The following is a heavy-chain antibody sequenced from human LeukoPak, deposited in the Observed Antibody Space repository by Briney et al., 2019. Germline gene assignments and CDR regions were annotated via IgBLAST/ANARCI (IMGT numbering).Heavy chain of an antibody. J-gene: IGHJ4*02. V-gene: IGHV4/OR15-8*01. CDR3: VRDRRYYDSSGYQRFDY. CDR1: GGSIVSRDW. D-gene: IGHD3-22*01. CDR2: IFHSGGA. Sequence: SETLSLTCAVSGGSIVSRDWWTWVRQPPGKGLEWIGDIFHSGGANYNLSLRSRLTLSVDTSKNQFSLKLSSVTAADTAVYYCVRDRRYYDSSGYQRFDYWGQGMLVTVSS.